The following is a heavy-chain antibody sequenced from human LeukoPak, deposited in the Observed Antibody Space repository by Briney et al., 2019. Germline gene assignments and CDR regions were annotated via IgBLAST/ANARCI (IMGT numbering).Heavy chain of an antibody. J-gene: IGHJ4*02. CDR2: VSDGGDTT. CDR3: VKEVRGKSYGDY. D-gene: IGHD5-18*01. CDR1: GFTFSNCA. V-gene: IGHV3-23*01. Sequence: PGGSLRLSCAASGFTFSNCAMSCVRQAPGKGLEWVSAVSDGGDTTYYADSVKGRFTISRDNSKNTVDLEMNSLRAEDTALYYCVKEVRGKSYGDYWGQGTLVTVSS.